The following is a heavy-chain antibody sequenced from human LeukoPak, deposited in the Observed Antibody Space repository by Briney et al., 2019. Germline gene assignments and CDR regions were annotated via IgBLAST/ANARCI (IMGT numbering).Heavy chain of an antibody. CDR3: ARDSVDTAMVTTFDY. J-gene: IGHJ4*02. Sequence: GGSLRLSCAASGFTFSSYRMNWVGQAPGQGLAWVSYISSSSSTIYYADSVRGRFTISRDNAKNSLYLQMNSLRDEDTAVYYCARDSVDTAMVTTFDYWGQGTLVTVSS. V-gene: IGHV3-48*02. D-gene: IGHD5-18*01. CDR2: ISSSSSTI. CDR1: GFTFSSYR.